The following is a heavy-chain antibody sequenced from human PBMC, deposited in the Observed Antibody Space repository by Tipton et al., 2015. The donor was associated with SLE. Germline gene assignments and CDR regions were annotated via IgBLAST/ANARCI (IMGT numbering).Heavy chain of an antibody. J-gene: IGHJ3*02. Sequence: TLSLTCTVSGGSISSSSYYWGWIRQHPGKGLEWIGYIYYTGSTNYNPSLKGRLTISVDTSKDQFSLKLTSVTAADTAVYYCTRAYGGNSAPYDAFDIWGQGTMVTVSS. CDR1: GGSISSSSYY. CDR2: IYYTGST. D-gene: IGHD4-23*01. CDR3: TRAYGGNSAPYDAFDI. V-gene: IGHV4-31*03.